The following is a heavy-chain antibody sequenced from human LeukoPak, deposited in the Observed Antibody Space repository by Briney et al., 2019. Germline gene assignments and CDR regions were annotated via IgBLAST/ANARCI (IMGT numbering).Heavy chain of an antibody. V-gene: IGHV3-48*03. CDR3: ARGQRFGELLFSIGFDP. D-gene: IGHD3-10*01. CDR2: ISSSGSTI. Sequence: GGSLRLSCAASGFTFSSYEMNWVGQAPGKGLEWGSYISSSGSTIYYADSVKGRFTISRYNAKTSLYLQMNSLRAEDTAVYYCARGQRFGELLFSIGFDPWGQGTLVTVSA. J-gene: IGHJ5*02. CDR1: GFTFSSYE.